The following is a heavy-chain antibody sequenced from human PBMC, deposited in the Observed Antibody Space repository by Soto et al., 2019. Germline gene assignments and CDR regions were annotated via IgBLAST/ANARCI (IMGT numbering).Heavy chain of an antibody. CDR2: IIPIFGTA. CDR3: ARDPHYYGSGSYYNVRWFDP. J-gene: IGHJ5*02. V-gene: IGHV1-69*13. CDR1: GGTFSSYA. Sequence: ASVKVSCKASGGTFSSYAISWVRQAPGQGLEWMGGIIPIFGTANYAQKFQGRVTITADESTSTAYMELSSLRSEDTAVYYCARDPHYYGSGSYYNVRWFDPWGQGTLVTVSS. D-gene: IGHD3-10*01.